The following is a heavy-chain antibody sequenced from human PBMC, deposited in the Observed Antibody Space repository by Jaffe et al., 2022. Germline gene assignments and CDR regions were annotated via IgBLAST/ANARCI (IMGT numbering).Heavy chain of an antibody. CDR3: ASQIPTMVRGVIISGSYYYYYMDV. Sequence: QVQLVQSGAEVKKPGSSVKVSCKASGGTFSSYAISWVRQAPGQGLEWMGGIIPIFGTANYAQKFQGRVTITTDESTSTAYMELSSLRSEDTAVYYCASQIPTMVRGVIISGSYYYYYMDVWGKGTTVTVSS. V-gene: IGHV1-69*05. CDR1: GGTFSSYA. J-gene: IGHJ6*03. CDR2: IIPIFGTA. D-gene: IGHD3-10*01.